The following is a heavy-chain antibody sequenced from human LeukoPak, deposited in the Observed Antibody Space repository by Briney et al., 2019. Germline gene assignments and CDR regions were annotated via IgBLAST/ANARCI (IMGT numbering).Heavy chain of an antibody. D-gene: IGHD3-22*01. J-gene: IGHJ4*02. CDR3: ARHSGVTYYYDSSGYYHDDYFDY. V-gene: IGHV4-59*08. CDR2: IYYSGST. CDR1: GGSISSYY. Sequence: SETLSLTCTVSGGSISSYYWSWIRQPPGKGLEWIGFIYYSGSTNYNPSLKSRVTISVDTSKNQFSLKLSSVTAADTAVYYCARHSGVTYYYDSSGYYHDDYFDYWGQGTLVTVSS.